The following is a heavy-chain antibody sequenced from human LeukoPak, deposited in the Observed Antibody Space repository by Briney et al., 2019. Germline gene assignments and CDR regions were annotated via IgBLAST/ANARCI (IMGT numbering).Heavy chain of an antibody. CDR1: GGSISSGDYY. J-gene: IGHJ5*02. CDR2: IYYSGST. Sequence: SQTLSLTCTVSGGSISSGDYYWSWIRLPPGKGLEWIGYIYYSGSTYYNPSLKSRVTISVDTSKNQFSLKLSSVTAADTAVYYCARDRAQGWFDPWGQGTLVTVSS. V-gene: IGHV4-30-4*01. D-gene: IGHD3-10*01. CDR3: ARDRAQGWFDP.